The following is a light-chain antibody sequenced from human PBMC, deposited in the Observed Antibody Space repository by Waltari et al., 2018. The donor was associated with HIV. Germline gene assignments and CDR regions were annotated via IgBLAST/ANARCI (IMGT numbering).Light chain of an antibody. CDR1: SSNIGAGYD. CDR3: QSLRV. CDR2: GNT. V-gene: IGLV1-40*01. Sequence: QSVLTQPPSVFGAPGQRVTISCTGSSSNIGAGYDVHWYQQLPGTAPKLLIYGNTNRPSGVPDRFSGSKSGTSASLAITGLQAEDEAYYYCQSLRVFGGGTKLTVL. J-gene: IGLJ2*01.